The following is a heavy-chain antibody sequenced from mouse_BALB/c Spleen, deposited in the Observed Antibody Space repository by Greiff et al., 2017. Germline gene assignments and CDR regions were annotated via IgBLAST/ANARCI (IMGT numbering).Heavy chain of an antibody. Sequence: EVKLMESGPGLVKPSQSLSLTCSVTGYSITSGYYWNWIRQFPGNKLEWMGYISYDGSNNYNPSLKNRISITRDTSKNQFFLKLNSVTTEDTATYYCASDSNYYAMDYWGQGTSVTVSS. J-gene: IGHJ4*01. CDR1: GYSITSGYY. CDR3: ASDSNYYAMDY. V-gene: IGHV3-6*02. CDR2: ISYDGSN.